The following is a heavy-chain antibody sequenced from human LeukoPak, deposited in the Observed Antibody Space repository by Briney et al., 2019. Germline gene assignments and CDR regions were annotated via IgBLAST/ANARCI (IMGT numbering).Heavy chain of an antibody. CDR1: GGSFSGYY. CDR2: INHSGST. J-gene: IGHJ5*02. Sequence: PSVSLSLTCAVYGGSFSGYYWSWIRQPPGKGLEWIGEINHSGSTNYNPSLKSRVTISVDTSKNQFSLKLSSVTAADTAVYYCARGAGWYGPWGQGTLVTVSS. CDR3: ARGAGWYGP. V-gene: IGHV4-34*01.